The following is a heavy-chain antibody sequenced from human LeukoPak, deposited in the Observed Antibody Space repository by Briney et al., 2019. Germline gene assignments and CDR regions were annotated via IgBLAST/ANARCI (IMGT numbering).Heavy chain of an antibody. J-gene: IGHJ5*02. V-gene: IGHV3-21*04. D-gene: IGHD2-2*01. Sequence: PGGSLRLSCAASGFTFSSYSMNWVRQAPGKGLEWVSSISSSSSYIYYADSVTGRFTISRDNAKNSLYLQINSLRAEDTAVYYCARAGYCSSTSCYGNRAYDPWGQGTLVTVSS. CDR2: ISSSSSYI. CDR1: GFTFSSYS. CDR3: ARAGYCSSTSCYGNRAYDP.